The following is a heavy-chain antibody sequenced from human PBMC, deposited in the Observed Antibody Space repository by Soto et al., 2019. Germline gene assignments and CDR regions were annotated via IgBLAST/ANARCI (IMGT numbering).Heavy chain of an antibody. Sequence: QVQLQESGPGLVKPSGTLSLSCTVSGDSISSSNWWSWVRQPPGKGLEWIGQIYHSGSTNYNPSLKSRVTISLDKSKKQFSLKLSSVTAADTAVYYCARVQGPGGPTEAPWYNWFDPWGQGTLVTVSS. D-gene: IGHD1-26*01. CDR1: GDSISSSNW. V-gene: IGHV4-4*02. CDR3: ARVQGPGGPTEAPWYNWFDP. J-gene: IGHJ5*02. CDR2: IYHSGST.